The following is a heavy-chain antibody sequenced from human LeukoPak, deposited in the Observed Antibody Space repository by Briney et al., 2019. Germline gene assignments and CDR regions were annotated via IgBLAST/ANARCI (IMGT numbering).Heavy chain of an antibody. CDR1: GFSLSNTGVA. CDR2: AYWNNDR. V-gene: IGHV2-5*01. CDR3: AHKGRGSGSYTM. Sequence: SGPTLVKPTQTLTLTCNFSGFSLSNTGVAVGWIRQSPGKALEWLAVAYWNNDRSYSPSLKSRLTITKDTSKNQVVLKMTNVDPVDTATYYCAHKGRGSGSYTMWGQGTLVTVSS. J-gene: IGHJ4*02. D-gene: IGHD3-10*01.